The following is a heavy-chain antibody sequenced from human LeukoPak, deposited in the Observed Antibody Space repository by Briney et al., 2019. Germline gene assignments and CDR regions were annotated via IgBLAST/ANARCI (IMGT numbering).Heavy chain of an antibody. J-gene: IGHJ4*02. CDR2: IISSSSYT. V-gene: IGHV3-11*03. CDR1: GFTFSDYY. Sequence: KPGGSLRLSCAASGFTFSDYYMSWIRQAPGKGLEWVSYIISSSSYTNYADSVKGRFTISRDNAKKSLYLQMNSLRADDTAVYYCARRSTGNFDYWGQGTLVTVSS. CDR3: ARRSTGNFDY.